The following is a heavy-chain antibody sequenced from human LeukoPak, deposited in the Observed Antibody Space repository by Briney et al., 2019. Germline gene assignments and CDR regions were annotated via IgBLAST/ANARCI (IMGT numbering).Heavy chain of an antibody. Sequence: SETLSLTCIVSGGSVSSDIYHWSWIRQAPGKGLEWIGYIYYSGSTNYNPSLKSRVTISVDTSKNQFSLKLSSVTAADTAVYYCARDGGYCSGGSCYHDNWFDPWGQGTLVTVSS. CDR3: ARDGGYCSGGSCYHDNWFDP. V-gene: IGHV4-61*01. J-gene: IGHJ5*02. CDR2: IYYSGST. D-gene: IGHD2-15*01. CDR1: GGSVSSDIYH.